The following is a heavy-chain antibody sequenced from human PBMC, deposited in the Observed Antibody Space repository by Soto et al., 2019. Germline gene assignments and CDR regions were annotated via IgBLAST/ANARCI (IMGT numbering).Heavy chain of an antibody. V-gene: IGHV4-61*08. J-gene: IGHJ4*02. CDR3: ARLVVGYSYGFFDY. D-gene: IGHD5-18*01. Sequence: SETLSLTCTVSGGSISSGGYYWSWIRQHPGKGLEWIGYIYYSGSTYYNPSLKSRVTISVDTSKNQFSLKLSSVTAADTAVYYCARLVVGYSYGFFDYWGQGTLVTVSS. CDR2: IYYSGST. CDR1: GGSISSGGYY.